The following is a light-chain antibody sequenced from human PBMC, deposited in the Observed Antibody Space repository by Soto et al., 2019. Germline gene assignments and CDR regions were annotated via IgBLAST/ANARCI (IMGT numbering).Light chain of an antibody. J-gene: IGKJ1*01. CDR2: AAS. CDR3: QQSYSTPPCT. CDR1: QSISSY. Sequence: DLQMTQSPSSLSASVGDRVTITCRASQSISSYLNWYQQKPGKAPKLLIYAASSLQSGVPSRFSGSGSGTDFTLTISSLQPEDFATYYCQQSYSTPPCTFGQGTKVEIK. V-gene: IGKV1-39*01.